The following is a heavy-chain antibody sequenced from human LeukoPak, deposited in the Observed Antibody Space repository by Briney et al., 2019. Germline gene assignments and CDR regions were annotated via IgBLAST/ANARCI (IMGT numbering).Heavy chain of an antibody. CDR2: IYSGDSDT. CDR3: ARLLYYYDSSGYYPGGFDY. V-gene: IGHV5-51*01. Sequence: GESLKISCKGSGYSFTSYWIGWVRQMPGKGLEWMGIIYSGDSDTRYSPSFQGQVTISADKSISTAYLQWSSLKASDTAMYYCARLLYYYDSSGYYPGGFDYWGQGTLVTVSS. D-gene: IGHD3-22*01. CDR1: GYSFTSYW. J-gene: IGHJ4*02.